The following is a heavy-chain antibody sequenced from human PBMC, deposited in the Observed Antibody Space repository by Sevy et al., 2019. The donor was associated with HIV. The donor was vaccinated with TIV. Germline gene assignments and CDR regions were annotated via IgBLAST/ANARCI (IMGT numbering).Heavy chain of an antibody. V-gene: IGHV3-23*01. CDR2: ISGSGGST. D-gene: IGHD1-26*01. Sequence: GGSLRLSCAASGFTFSSYAMSWVRQAPGKGLEWVSAISGSGGSTYYADSVKGGFTISRDNSKNTLYLQMNSLRAEDTPVYYCAKATKKQRLYLGIVGAECAFDIWGRGTMVTVSS. J-gene: IGHJ3*02. CDR3: AKATKKQRLYLGIVGAECAFDI. CDR1: GFTFSSYA.